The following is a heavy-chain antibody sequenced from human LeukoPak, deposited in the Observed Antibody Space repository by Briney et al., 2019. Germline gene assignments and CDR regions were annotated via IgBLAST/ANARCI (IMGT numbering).Heavy chain of an antibody. CDR1: GYSISSGYY. D-gene: IGHD2-2*01. Sequence: SETLSLTCTVSGYSISSGYYWGWIRQPPGRGLEWIGSMNQSGTTYYNPSLKSRVTISVDTAKNQFSLQLSSVTAADTAVYYCARRFGCSSTSCPGSPNWFDPWGQGTLVTVSS. CDR3: ARRFGCSSTSCPGSPNWFDP. J-gene: IGHJ5*02. CDR2: MNQSGTT. V-gene: IGHV4-38-2*02.